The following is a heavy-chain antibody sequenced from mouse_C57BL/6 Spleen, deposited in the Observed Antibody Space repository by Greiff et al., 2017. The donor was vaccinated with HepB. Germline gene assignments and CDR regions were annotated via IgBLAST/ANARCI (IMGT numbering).Heavy chain of an antibody. V-gene: IGHV1-82*01. CDR1: GYAFSSSW. J-gene: IGHJ1*03. Sequence: VMLVESGPELVKPGASVKISCKASGYAFSSSWMNWVKQRPGKGLEWIGRIYPGDGDTNYNGKFKGKATLTADKSSSTAYMQLSSLTSEDSAVYFCARGWLPGYFDVWGTGTTVTVSS. CDR2: IYPGDGDT. CDR3: ARGWLPGYFDV. D-gene: IGHD2-2*01.